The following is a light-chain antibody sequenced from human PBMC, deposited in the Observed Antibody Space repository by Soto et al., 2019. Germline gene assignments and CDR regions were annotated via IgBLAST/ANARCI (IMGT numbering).Light chain of an antibody. CDR2: DVS. CDR3: SSYTGSSTSVV. Sequence: QSALTQPASVSGSPGQPITISCTGTSSDVGTYNYVSWYQQHPGKAPKLMIYDVSNRPSGVSDRFSGSKSGNTASLTISGLQAEDEADYYCSSYTGSSTSVVFGGGTKLTVL. V-gene: IGLV2-14*01. J-gene: IGLJ2*01. CDR1: SSDVGTYNY.